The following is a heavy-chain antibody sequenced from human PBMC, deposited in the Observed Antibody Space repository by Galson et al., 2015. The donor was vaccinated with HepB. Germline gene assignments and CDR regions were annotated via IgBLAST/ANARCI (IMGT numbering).Heavy chain of an antibody. D-gene: IGHD6-13*01. J-gene: IGHJ6*02. V-gene: IGHV1-18*01. CDR2: ISAYNGNT. Sequence: SVKVSCKASGYTFTSYGISWVRQAPGQGLEWMGWISAYNGNTNYAQKLQGRVTMTTDTSTSTAYMELRSLRSDDTAVYYCARAIRDSSSWSMGHYYYGMDVWGQGTTVTVSS. CDR3: ARAIRDSSSWSMGHYYYGMDV. CDR1: GYTFTSYG.